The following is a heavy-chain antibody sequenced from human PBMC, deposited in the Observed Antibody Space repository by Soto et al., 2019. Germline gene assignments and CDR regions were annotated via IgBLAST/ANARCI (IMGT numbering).Heavy chain of an antibody. V-gene: IGHV1-69*01. CDR3: ARQNRDTPMVPFDV. CDR1: RGTFNRYA. CDR2: LVPQFGTP. J-gene: IGHJ4*02. D-gene: IGHD5-18*01. Sequence: QVQLVQSGAEVKKPGSSVKVSCLASRGTFNRYAINWVRQAPGHGLEWLGALVPQFGTPNYAQKFQDIVTMVADESTTTTSMELRGLTSDDTAVYYCARQNRDTPMVPFDVWGQGTLVTVSS.